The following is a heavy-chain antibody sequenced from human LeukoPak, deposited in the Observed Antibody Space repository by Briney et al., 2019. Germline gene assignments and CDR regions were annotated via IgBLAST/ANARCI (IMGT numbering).Heavy chain of an antibody. D-gene: IGHD1-14*01. CDR3: ARAGSYTNWFDP. J-gene: IGHJ5*02. V-gene: IGHV3-21*01. CDR1: GFTVSSNY. CDR2: ISSSSSYI. Sequence: GGSLRLSCAASGFTVSSNYMSWARQAPGKGLEWVSSISSSSSYIYYADSVKGRFTISRDNAKNSLYLQMNSLRAEDTAVYYCARAGSYTNWFDPWGQGTLVTVSS.